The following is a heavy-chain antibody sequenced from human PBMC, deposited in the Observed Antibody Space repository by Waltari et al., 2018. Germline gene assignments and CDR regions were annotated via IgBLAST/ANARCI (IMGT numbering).Heavy chain of an antibody. CDR2: IKEDGSEK. D-gene: IGHD2-21*02. J-gene: IGHJ4*02. CDR1: GDSVDRYW. CDR3: VSGLAYCGGDCYSGFDY. V-gene: IGHV3-7*01. Sequence: VHLQESGPGLVKPSETLSLTCAVSGDSVDRYWWSWIRRPPGNGLEWGANIKEDGSEKYYVDSVRGRFTISRDNAKNSLHLQMNSLRVEDSGVYYCVSGLAYCGGDCYSGFDYWGQGAQVTVAS.